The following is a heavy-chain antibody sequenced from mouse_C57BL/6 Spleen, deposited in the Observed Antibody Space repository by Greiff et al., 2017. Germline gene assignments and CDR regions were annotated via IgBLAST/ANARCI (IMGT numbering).Heavy chain of an antibody. CDR3: ARDRDDAMDC. CDR2: INYDGSST. V-gene: IGHV5-16*01. CDR1: GFTFSDYY. J-gene: IGHJ4*01. Sequence: EVQRVESEGGLVQPGSSMKLSCTASGFTFSDYYMAWVRQVPEKGLEWVANINYDGSSTYYLDSLKSRFNISRDNAKNILYLQMSSLKSEDTATYYCARDRDDAMDCWGQGTTVTVSS. D-gene: IGHD2-14*01.